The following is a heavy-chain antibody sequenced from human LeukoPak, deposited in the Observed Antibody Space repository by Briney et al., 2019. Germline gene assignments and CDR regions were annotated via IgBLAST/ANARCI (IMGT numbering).Heavy chain of an antibody. D-gene: IGHD5-18*01. Sequence: GGSLRLSCAVSGFTFSNYYMSWVRQAPGKGLEWVANINQGGSDKYYVDSVKGRFTISRDTSKNTLYLQMNSLRAEDTAVYYCAREPDTAMIIWGQGTLVTVSS. J-gene: IGHJ4*02. CDR2: INQGGSDK. CDR1: GFTFSNYY. V-gene: IGHV3-7*03. CDR3: AREPDTAMII.